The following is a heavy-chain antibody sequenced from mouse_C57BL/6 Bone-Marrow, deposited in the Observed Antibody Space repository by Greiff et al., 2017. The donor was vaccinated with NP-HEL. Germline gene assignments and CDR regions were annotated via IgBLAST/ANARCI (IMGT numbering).Heavy chain of an antibody. J-gene: IGHJ3*01. CDR2: ISDGGSYT. CDR1: GFTFSSYA. V-gene: IGHV5-4*01. D-gene: IGHD2-4*01. CDR3: ARDDYDTFDAY. Sequence: DVMLVESGGGLVQPGGSLKLSCAASGFTFSSYAISWVRQTPEKRLEWVATISDGGSYTYYPDNVKGRFTISRDNAKNNLYLQMSHLKSEDTAMYYCARDDYDTFDAYWGQGTLVTVSA.